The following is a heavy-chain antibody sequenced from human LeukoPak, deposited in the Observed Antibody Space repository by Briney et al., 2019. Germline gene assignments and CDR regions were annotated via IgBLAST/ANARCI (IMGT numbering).Heavy chain of an antibody. Sequence: SETLSLTCAVYGGSFSGYYWSWIRQPPGKGLEWIGEINHSGSTNYNPSLKSRVTISVDTSKNQFSLKLSSVTAADTAVYYCARIAVTRKYYYYYYMDVWGKGTTVTVSS. CDR3: ARIAVTRKYYYYYYMDV. V-gene: IGHV4-34*01. D-gene: IGHD4-17*01. CDR1: GGSFSGYY. CDR2: INHSGST. J-gene: IGHJ6*03.